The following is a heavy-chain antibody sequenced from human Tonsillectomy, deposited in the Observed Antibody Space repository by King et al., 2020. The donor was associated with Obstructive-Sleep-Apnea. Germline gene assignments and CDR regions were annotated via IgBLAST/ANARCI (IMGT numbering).Heavy chain of an antibody. CDR1: GFTFSSYA. CDR3: TRVLVTIFGVVWGMDV. Sequence: VQLVESGGGVVQPGRSLRLSCAASGFTFSSYAMHWVRQAPGKGLEWVAVISYDGSNKYYADSVKGRFTISRDNSKNTLYLQMNSLRAEDTAVYYCTRVLVTIFGVVWGMDVWGQGTTVTVSS. J-gene: IGHJ6*02. CDR2: ISYDGSNK. V-gene: IGHV3-30*04. D-gene: IGHD3-3*01.